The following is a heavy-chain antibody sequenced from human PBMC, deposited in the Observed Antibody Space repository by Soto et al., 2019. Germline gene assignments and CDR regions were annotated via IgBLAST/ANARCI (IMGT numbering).Heavy chain of an antibody. D-gene: IGHD6-13*01. CDR2: ISGSGGST. Sequence: GGSLRLSCAASGFTFSIYAMSWVRQAPGKGLEWVSAISGSGGSTYYADSVKGRFTISRDNSKNTLYLQMNSLRAEDTAVYYCAKGQGIAAAGTMNYWGQGTLVTVSS. CDR3: AKGQGIAAAGTMNY. J-gene: IGHJ4*02. CDR1: GFTFSIYA. V-gene: IGHV3-23*01.